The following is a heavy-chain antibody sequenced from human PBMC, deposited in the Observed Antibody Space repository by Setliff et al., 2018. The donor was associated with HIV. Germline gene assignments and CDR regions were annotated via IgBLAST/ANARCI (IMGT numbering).Heavy chain of an antibody. Sequence: PGGSLRLSCAASGFTFSNYAMSWVRQAPGEGLEWVSEILSTGERTFYADSVKCRCTISRDNSKNTVYLQMNSLRAEDTAEYYCAKELAASGLGYFDSWGRGILVTVSS. CDR1: GFTFSNYA. D-gene: IGHD3-22*01. V-gene: IGHV3-23*01. CDR2: ILSTGERT. CDR3: AKELAASGLGYFDS. J-gene: IGHJ4*02.